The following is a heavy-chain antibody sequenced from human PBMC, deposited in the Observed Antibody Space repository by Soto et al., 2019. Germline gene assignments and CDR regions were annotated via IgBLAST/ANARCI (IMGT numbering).Heavy chain of an antibody. CDR1: GDIFTKYG. Sequence: QIQLLQSGGDVKKPGASVKVSCKASGDIFTKYGISWVRQAPGQGLEWMGWISGNNGKKNYAQQFLGRVTMTTDTSTTTADMELSSLTSDDTAVYFCARHYCGADCYTHDPIDMCGQGTMVTVSS. V-gene: IGHV1-18*01. J-gene: IGHJ3*02. CDR2: ISGNNGKK. CDR3: ARHYCGADCYTHDPIDM. D-gene: IGHD2-21*02.